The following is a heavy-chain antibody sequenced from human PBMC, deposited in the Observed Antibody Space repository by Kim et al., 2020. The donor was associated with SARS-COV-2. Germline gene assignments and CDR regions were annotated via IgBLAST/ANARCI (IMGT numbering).Heavy chain of an antibody. V-gene: IGHV3-30*04. CDR2: ISYDGNNA. Sequence: GGSLRLSCAASGFTFSSFSMHWVRQAPGKGLEWVAVISYDGNNAYYADSVKGRFTISRDNFEKTLYLQMNSLRIDDSAVYYCARDPVTVPAIRSHHYYGMDVWGQGTTVTVSS. D-gene: IGHD2-21*02. J-gene: IGHJ6*02. CDR3: ARDPVTVPAIRSHHYYGMDV. CDR1: GFTFSSFS.